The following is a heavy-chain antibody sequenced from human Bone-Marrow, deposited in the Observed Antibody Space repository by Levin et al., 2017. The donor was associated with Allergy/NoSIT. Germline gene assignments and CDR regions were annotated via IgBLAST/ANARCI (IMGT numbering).Heavy chain of an antibody. J-gene: IGHJ6*02. CDR1: GGTFSSYA. CDR3: ARRTLADYYYGMDV. Sequence: KISCQASGGTFSSYAISWVRQAPGQGLEWVGGIIPMSGATNYGQKFQGRVTIAADESTSTDYMELSSLTSEDTAVYYCARRTLADYYYGMDVWGQGTTVNVSS. CDR2: IIPMSGAT. D-gene: IGHD1-1*01. V-gene: IGHV1-69*01.